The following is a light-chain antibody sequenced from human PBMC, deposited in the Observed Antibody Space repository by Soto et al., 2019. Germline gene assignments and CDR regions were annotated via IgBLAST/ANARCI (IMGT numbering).Light chain of an antibody. CDR1: SSDVGGYSY. Sequence: QSALTQPASMSGSPGQSITISCTGTSSDVGGYSYVSWYQQHPGKAPKLMIYDVNNRPSGVSNRFSGSKSGNTASLTISGLQAEDEADYYCSSYTYSSTLYVFGTGTKLTVL. V-gene: IGLV2-14*01. CDR3: SSYTYSSTLYV. CDR2: DVN. J-gene: IGLJ1*01.